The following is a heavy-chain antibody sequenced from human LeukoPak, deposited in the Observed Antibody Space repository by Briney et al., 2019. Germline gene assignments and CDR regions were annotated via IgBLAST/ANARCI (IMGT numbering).Heavy chain of an antibody. CDR1: GFTFSSHE. J-gene: IGHJ4*02. D-gene: IGHD6-6*01. CDR2: ISSRSSYI. V-gene: IGHV3-21*01. CDR3: ARDALRYSGSFDGFDY. Sequence: PGGSLRLSCAASGFTFSSHEMNWVRQAPGKGLEWVSSISSRSSYIYSADSVKGRFTISRDNAKNSLYLQMNNLRAEDTAVYFCARDALRYSGSFDGFDYWGQGTLVTVSS.